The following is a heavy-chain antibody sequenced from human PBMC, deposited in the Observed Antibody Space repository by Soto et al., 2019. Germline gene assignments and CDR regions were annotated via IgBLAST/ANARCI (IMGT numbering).Heavy chain of an antibody. Sequence: ASVKVSCKASGYTFTSYGISWVRQAPGQGLEWMGWISAYNGNTNYAQKLQGRVTMTTDTSTSTAYMELRSLRSDDTAVYYCARVLQYFDCLSSDYNCFNPWGQGPLVTVSS. J-gene: IGHJ5*02. V-gene: IGHV1-18*01. D-gene: IGHD3-9*01. CDR1: GYTFTSYG. CDR3: ARVLQYFDCLSSDYNCFNP. CDR2: ISAYNGNT.